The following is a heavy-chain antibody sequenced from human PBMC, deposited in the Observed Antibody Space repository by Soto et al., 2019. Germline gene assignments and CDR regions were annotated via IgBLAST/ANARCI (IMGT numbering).Heavy chain of an antibody. CDR1: GSTFSDNY. D-gene: IGHD3-22*01. CDR2: ISGGGGTT. V-gene: IGHV3-11*01. Sequence: GGSLRLSCAASGSTFSDNYMSWIRQAPGKGLEWISYISGGGGTTHYADSVKGRFTISRDNAKNSLYLQMNSLRAEDTAVYYCARLSIGYYYDSSEGAFDIWGQGTMVTVSS. J-gene: IGHJ3*02. CDR3: ARLSIGYYYDSSEGAFDI.